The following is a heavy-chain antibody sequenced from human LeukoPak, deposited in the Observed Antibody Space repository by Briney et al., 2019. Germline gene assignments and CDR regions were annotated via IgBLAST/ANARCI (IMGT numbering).Heavy chain of an antibody. CDR2: INPNSGGT. Sequence: EASVKVSCKASGYTFTTYYMHWVRQAPGQGLEWMGWINPNSGGTNYTQKFQGRVTMTRDTSISTAYMELTRLRSDDTAVYYCARVGRAFTARSSFFDYWGQGTLVTVSS. V-gene: IGHV1-2*02. J-gene: IGHJ4*02. CDR3: ARVGRAFTARSSFFDY. D-gene: IGHD6-6*01. CDR1: GYTFTTYY.